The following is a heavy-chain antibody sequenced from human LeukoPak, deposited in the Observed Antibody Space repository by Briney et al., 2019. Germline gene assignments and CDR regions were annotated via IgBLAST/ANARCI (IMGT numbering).Heavy chain of an antibody. Sequence: GGSLRLSCAASGFTFRSYGVHWVRQAPGKGLEWVAVISYDGSNKYYADSVKGRFTISRDNSKNTLYLQLNSLRAEDTAVYYCAKDRYSGSQLYYFDYWGQGTLVTVSS. J-gene: IGHJ4*02. D-gene: IGHD1-26*01. CDR3: AKDRYSGSQLYYFDY. CDR1: GFTFRSYG. V-gene: IGHV3-30*18. CDR2: ISYDGSNK.